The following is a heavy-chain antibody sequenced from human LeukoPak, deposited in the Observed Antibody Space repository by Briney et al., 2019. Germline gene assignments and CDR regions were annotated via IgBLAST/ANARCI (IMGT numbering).Heavy chain of an antibody. CDR1: GGSISSSSYY. CDR3: ARGSYDILTGYYISPFDY. D-gene: IGHD3-9*01. CDR2: IYYSGST. Sequence: SETLSLTCTVSGGSISSSSYYWGWIRQPPGKGLEWIGSIYYSGSTYYNPSLKSRVTISVDTSKNQFSLRLSSVTAADTAVYYCARGSYDILTGYYISPFDYWGQGTLVTVSS. V-gene: IGHV4-39*07. J-gene: IGHJ4*02.